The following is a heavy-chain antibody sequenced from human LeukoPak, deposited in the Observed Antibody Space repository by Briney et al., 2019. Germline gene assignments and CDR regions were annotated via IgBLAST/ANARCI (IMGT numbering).Heavy chain of an antibody. J-gene: IGHJ5*02. D-gene: IGHD2-2*01. V-gene: IGHV1-2*06. CDR1: GYTFTGYY. Sequence: ASVKVSCKASGYTFTGYYMHWVRQAPGQGLEWMGRINPNSGGTNYAQKFQGRVTMTRDTSISTAYMELSRLRSDDTAMYYCARHPRDIVVVPAAMETTNWFDPWGQGTLVTVSS. CDR3: ARHPRDIVVVPAAMETTNWFDP. CDR2: INPNSGGT.